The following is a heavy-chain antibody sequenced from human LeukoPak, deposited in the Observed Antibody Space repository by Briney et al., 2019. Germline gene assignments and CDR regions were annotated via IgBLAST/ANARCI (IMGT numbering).Heavy chain of an antibody. D-gene: IGHD3-3*01. CDR3: ASHKENRPIFGVGRPVDF. CDR1: GGSLNSSRYY. J-gene: IGHJ4*02. Sequence: SGTLSLTCTVSGGSLNSSRYYWGWIRQPPGKGLEWIGNIYYSGSTYYTPSLESRVTISVDTSKNHFSLKLSSVTAADTAVYYCASHKENRPIFGVGRPVDFWGQGTLVTVSS. CDR2: IYYSGST. V-gene: IGHV4-39*02.